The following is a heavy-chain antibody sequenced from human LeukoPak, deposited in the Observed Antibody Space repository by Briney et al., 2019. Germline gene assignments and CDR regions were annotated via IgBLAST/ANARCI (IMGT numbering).Heavy chain of an antibody. J-gene: IGHJ6*02. CDR3: ATLMTKEYYYYGMDV. V-gene: IGHV3-33*01. CDR2: IWYDGSNK. CDR1: GFTFSSYG. Sequence: PGGSLRLSCAASGFTFSSYGMYWVRQAPGKGLEWVAVIWYDGSNKYYADSVKGRFTISRDNSKNTLYLQMNSLRAEDTAVYYCATLMTKEYYYYGMDVWGQGTTVTVSS.